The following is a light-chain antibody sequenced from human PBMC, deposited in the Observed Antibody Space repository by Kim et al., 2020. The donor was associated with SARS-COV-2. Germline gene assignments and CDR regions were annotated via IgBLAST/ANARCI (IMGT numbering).Light chain of an antibody. J-gene: IGLJ2*01. Sequence: GQKVTISCSRSSSNIENNYVSWYPQYPGTAPKVVNYDNNKRPSGIPDRFSGSKSGTSATLGIAGLQTGDEADYYCGTWDTSLRAVVFGGGTQLTVL. V-gene: IGLV1-51*01. CDR3: GTWDTSLRAVV. CDR2: DNN. CDR1: SSNIENNY.